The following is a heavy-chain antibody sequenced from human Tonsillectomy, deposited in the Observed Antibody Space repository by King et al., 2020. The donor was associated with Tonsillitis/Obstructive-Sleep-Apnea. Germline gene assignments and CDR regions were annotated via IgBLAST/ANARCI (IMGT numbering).Heavy chain of an antibody. D-gene: IGHD6-19*01. J-gene: IGHJ4*02. CDR1: GFTFSSYA. CDR3: ARDRSGWPPEYFDY. CDR2: ISHAGGDS. Sequence: VQLVESGGGVVQPGRSLRLSCAGSGFTFSSYAIHWVRQAPGKGLEWVALISHAGGDSFYADSVKGRFSISRDNSKNTLYLQMNSLTGEDTAVYYCARDRSGWPPEYFDYWGQGTLVTVSS. V-gene: IGHV3-30*01.